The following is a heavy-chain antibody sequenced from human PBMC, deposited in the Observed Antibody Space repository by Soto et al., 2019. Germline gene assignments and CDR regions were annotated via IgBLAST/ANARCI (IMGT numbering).Heavy chain of an antibody. CDR1: GESISSGGYY. CDR3: ARASSSSSAAYY. Sequence: PSETLSLTCNVSGESISSGGYYWSWIRHHPRKGLEWIGYIYDSESAYYNPSLKSRVTISMDTSKNHFAMRLSSVTDADTAVYYCARASSSSSAAYYWGQGTLVTVSS. CDR2: IYDSESA. J-gene: IGHJ4*02. V-gene: IGHV4-31*03. D-gene: IGHD6-6*01.